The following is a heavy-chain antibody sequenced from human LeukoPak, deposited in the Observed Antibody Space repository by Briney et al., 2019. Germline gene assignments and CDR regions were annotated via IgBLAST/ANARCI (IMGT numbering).Heavy chain of an antibody. CDR3: ARGGPSRGTGFYYFDY. CDR2: INPNNGGT. CDR1: GYTFTGYY. Sequence: ASVKVSCKASGYTFTGYYMHWVRQAPGQGLEWVGWINPNNGGTNYAQKFQGRVTMTRDTSISIVYMELSRLRSDDTAVYYCARGGPSRGTGFYYFDYWGQGTLVTASS. J-gene: IGHJ4*02. V-gene: IGHV1-2*02. D-gene: IGHD6-19*01.